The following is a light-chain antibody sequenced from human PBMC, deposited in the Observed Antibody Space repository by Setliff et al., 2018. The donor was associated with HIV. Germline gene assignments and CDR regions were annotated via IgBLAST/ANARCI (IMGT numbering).Light chain of an antibody. CDR2: DVS. CDR1: SSDVGGYNY. J-gene: IGLJ2*01. Sequence: QSVLTQPASVSGSPGQSITISCTGTSSDVGGYNYVSWYQQHPGKAPKLMIHDVSNRPSGVSNRFSGSKSGNTASPTISGLQAEDEADYYCSSYTGSSTLFGGGTKVTVL. V-gene: IGLV2-14*01. CDR3: SSYTGSSTL.